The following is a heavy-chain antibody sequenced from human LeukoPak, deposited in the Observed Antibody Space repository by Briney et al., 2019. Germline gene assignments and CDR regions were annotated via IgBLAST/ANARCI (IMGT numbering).Heavy chain of an antibody. CDR3: AKDLTGTTMD. Sequence: GGSLRLSCAASGFTSSSYAMSWVRQAPGKGLEWVSATSGSGGSTYYADSVKGRFTISRDNSKNTLYLQMNSLRAGDTAVYYCAKDLTGTTMDWGQGTLVTVSS. J-gene: IGHJ4*02. D-gene: IGHD1-7*01. V-gene: IGHV3-23*01. CDR1: GFTSSSYA. CDR2: TSGSGGST.